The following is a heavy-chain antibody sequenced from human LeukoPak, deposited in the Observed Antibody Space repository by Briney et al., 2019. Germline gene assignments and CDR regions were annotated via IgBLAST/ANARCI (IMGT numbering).Heavy chain of an antibody. CDR2: ITWDGGST. CDR3: ARDRGRGRTAMAAYLGY. D-gene: IGHD5-18*01. V-gene: IGHV3-43*01. Sequence: SGGSLRLSCAASGFSFPDYTMHWVRQAPGQGLEWVSLITWDGGSTFYADSVKGRFTISRDNAKNSLYLQMNSLRAEDTAVYYCARDRGRGRTAMAAYLGYWGQGTLVTVSS. J-gene: IGHJ4*02. CDR1: GFSFPDYT.